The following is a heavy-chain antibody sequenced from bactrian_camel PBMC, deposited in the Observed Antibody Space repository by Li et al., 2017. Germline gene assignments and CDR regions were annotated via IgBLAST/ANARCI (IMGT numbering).Heavy chain of an antibody. CDR3: AADPGWVGVGDNCGLDRYEYNY. Sequence: HVQLVESGGGSVQAGGSLRLSCVVSGFAHYGACMGWFRQAPGKEREGVAAVDMDGSTIYAHSVQGRFSASRDRGVNTLDLQMDNLKPEDTAMYYCAADPGWVGVGDNCGLDRYEYNYWGQGTQVTVS. V-gene: IGHV3S55*01. J-gene: IGHJ4*01. CDR1: GFAHYGAC. CDR2: VDMDGST. D-gene: IGHD5*01.